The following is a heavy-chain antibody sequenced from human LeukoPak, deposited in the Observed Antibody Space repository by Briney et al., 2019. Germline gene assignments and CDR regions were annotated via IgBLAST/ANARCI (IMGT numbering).Heavy chain of an antibody. D-gene: IGHD5-24*01. Sequence: SVKLSCKASRGTFSSYAISWVRQAPGQGLEGRGGIIPIFGTANYAQKFQGRVTITADKSTSTTYMELSSLRSEDTAVYYCERDERRGDYWGQGTLVTVSS. CDR1: RGTFSSYA. J-gene: IGHJ4*02. V-gene: IGHV1-69*06. CDR3: ERDERRGDY. CDR2: IIPIFGTA.